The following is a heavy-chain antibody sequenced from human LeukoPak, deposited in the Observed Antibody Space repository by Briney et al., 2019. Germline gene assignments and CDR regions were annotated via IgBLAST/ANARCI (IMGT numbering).Heavy chain of an antibody. Sequence: SVRVSCKASGGTFSSYAISWVRQAPGQGLEWRGGIIPIFGTANYAQKFQGRVTITADESTSTDYMELSSLRSEDTAVYYCARAMYSSSFYYYYYMDVWGKGTTVTVSS. CDR1: GGTFSSYA. CDR3: ARAMYSSSFYYYYYMDV. D-gene: IGHD6-13*01. J-gene: IGHJ6*03. V-gene: IGHV1-69*01. CDR2: IIPIFGTA.